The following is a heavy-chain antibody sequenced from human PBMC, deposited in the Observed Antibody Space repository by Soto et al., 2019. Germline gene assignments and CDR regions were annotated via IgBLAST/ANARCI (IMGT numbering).Heavy chain of an antibody. D-gene: IGHD3-3*01. CDR1: GGSISSGGYY. J-gene: IGHJ6*03. CDR2: IYYSGST. V-gene: IGHV4-31*03. Sequence: SETLSLTCTVSGGSISSGGYYWSWIRQHPGKGLEWIGYIYYSGSTCYNPSLKSRVTISVDTSKNQFSLKLSSVTAADTAVYYCARVSRTYEFWSGYYLPTYMAVWGKGTTVPGAS. CDR3: ARVSRTYEFWSGYYLPTYMAV.